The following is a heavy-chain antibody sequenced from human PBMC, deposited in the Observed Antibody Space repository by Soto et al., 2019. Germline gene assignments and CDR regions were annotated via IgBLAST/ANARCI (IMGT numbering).Heavy chain of an antibody. CDR1: GGSISSYY. CDR3: ARGGYYYDSSGYNY. J-gene: IGHJ4*02. D-gene: IGHD3-22*01. Sequence: QVQLQESGPGLVKPSETLSLTCTVSGGSISSYYWSWIRQPPGKGLEWIGYIYYSGSTNYNPSLKSRVTISVDTSKIQFSLKLSSVTAADTAVYYCARGGYYYDSSGYNYWGQGTLVTVSS. V-gene: IGHV4-59*01. CDR2: IYYSGST.